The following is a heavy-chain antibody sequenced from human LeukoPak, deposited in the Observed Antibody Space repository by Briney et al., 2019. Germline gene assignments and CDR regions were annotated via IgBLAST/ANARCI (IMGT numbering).Heavy chain of an antibody. J-gene: IGHJ6*03. CDR1: GFTFSSYE. V-gene: IGHV3-48*03. Sequence: PGGSLRLSCVASGFTFSSYEFNWVRQAPGKGLEWVSYISSGGSTIYYADSVKGRFTISRDNAKNSLYLQMNSLRAEDTAVYYCARPPVSPYYYYYMDVWGKGTTVTVSS. CDR2: ISSGGSTI. CDR3: ARPPVSPYYYYYMDV. D-gene: IGHD2-8*01.